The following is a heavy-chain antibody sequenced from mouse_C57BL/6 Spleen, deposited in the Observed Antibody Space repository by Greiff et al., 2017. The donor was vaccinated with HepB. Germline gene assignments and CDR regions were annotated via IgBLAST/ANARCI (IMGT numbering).Heavy chain of an antibody. Sequence: VQLQQSGPELVKPGASVKISCKASGYAFSSSWMNWVKQRPGKGLEWIGRIYPGDGDTNYNGKFKGKATLTADKSSSTAYMQLSSLTSEDSAVYFCAREGQYYPWFAYWGQGTLVTVSA. V-gene: IGHV1-82*01. D-gene: IGHD1-2*01. J-gene: IGHJ3*01. CDR1: GYAFSSSW. CDR3: AREGQYYPWFAY. CDR2: IYPGDGDT.